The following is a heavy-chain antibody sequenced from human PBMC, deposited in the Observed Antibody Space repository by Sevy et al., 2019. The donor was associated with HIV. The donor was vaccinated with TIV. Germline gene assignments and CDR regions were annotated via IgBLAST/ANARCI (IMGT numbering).Heavy chain of an antibody. CDR3: ARGEELEQTGYYFDY. D-gene: IGHD1-1*01. V-gene: IGHV3-30*04. CDR2: ITYDGRNK. J-gene: IGHJ4*02. CDR1: GFTFSSYA. Sequence: GGSLRLSCAASGFTFSSYAMHWVRQAPGKGLEWVAVITYDGRNKYYADSVKGRFTISRDNSKNTLYLQMNSLRAEDTAVYYCARGEELEQTGYYFDYWGQGTLVTVSS.